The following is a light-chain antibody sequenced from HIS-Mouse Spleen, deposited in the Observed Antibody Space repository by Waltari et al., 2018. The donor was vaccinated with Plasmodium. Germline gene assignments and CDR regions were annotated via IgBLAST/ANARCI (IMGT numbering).Light chain of an antibody. CDR3: YSTDSSGNHRV. CDR1: ALPKNN. J-gene: IGLJ3*02. Sequence: SYELTHPPSVSVSPGQTARLTCSRDALPKNNAYRYQQKSGQAPVLVIYEDSKRPSGIPERFSGSSSGTMATLTISGAQVEDEADYYCYSTDSSGNHRVFGGGTKLTVL. V-gene: IGLV3-10*01. CDR2: EDS.